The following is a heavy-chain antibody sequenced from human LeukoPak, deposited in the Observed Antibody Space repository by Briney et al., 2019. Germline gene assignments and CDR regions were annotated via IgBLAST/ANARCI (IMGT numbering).Heavy chain of an antibody. J-gene: IGHJ4*02. Sequence: GGSLRLSCVASGFTFSTYWMAWVRQAPGKGLEWVSAISGSGGSTYYADSVKGRFTISRDNSKNTLYLQMNSLRAEDTAVYYCAKLTGEYYYDSSGYPNWGQGTLVTVSS. CDR1: GFTFSTYW. CDR2: ISGSGGST. D-gene: IGHD3-22*01. V-gene: IGHV3-23*01. CDR3: AKLTGEYYYDSSGYPN.